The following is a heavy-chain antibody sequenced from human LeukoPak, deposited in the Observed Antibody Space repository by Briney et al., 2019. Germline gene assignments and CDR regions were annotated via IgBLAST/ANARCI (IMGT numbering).Heavy chain of an antibody. Sequence: SETLSLTCTVSGGSISSYYWSWIRQPPGKGLEWIGYIYYSGSTNYNPSLKSRVTISVDTSKNQFSLKLSSVPAADTAVYYCARATYSSGWGTSDYWGQGTLVTVSS. CDR2: IYYSGST. CDR3: ARATYSSGWGTSDY. J-gene: IGHJ4*02. CDR1: GGSISSYY. V-gene: IGHV4-59*01. D-gene: IGHD6-19*01.